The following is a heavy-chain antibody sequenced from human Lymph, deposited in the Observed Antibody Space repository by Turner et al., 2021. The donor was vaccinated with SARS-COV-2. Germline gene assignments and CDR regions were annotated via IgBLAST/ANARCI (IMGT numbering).Heavy chain of an antibody. D-gene: IGHD1-26*01. CDR1: GYTFTSYD. J-gene: IGHJ6*02. CDR3: ARGRYSGGGMDV. Sequence: QVQLVQSGAEVKKPGASVQVSCKAPGYTFTSYDINWVRQATGQGLEWMGWMNQNSGNTGYAQKFQGRVTMTRNTSISTAYMELSSLRSEDTAVYYCARGRYSGGGMDVWGQGTTVTVSS. CDR2: MNQNSGNT. V-gene: IGHV1-8*02.